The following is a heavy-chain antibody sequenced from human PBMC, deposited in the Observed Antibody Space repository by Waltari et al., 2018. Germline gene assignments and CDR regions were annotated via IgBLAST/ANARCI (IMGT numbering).Heavy chain of an antibody. Sequence: QVQLVESGGGVVQPGGSLRLSCTASGFTFSSYDMNWVRQAPGKGLEWVALIKYDGSDEYYMDSVKGRFSISRDNNNDALYLKMDSLRPEDTAVYYCARGFWSVSSEFFDSWGQGTPAIVSS. D-gene: IGHD3-3*01. CDR2: IKYDGSDE. CDR3: ARGFWSVSSEFFDS. V-gene: IGHV3-30*03. J-gene: IGHJ4*02. CDR1: GFTFSSYD.